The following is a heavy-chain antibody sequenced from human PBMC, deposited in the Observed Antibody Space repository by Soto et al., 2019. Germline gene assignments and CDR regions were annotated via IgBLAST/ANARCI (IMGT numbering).Heavy chain of an antibody. J-gene: IGHJ6*02. CDR3: ARDLTADDLACMDV. CDR1: GFTFSSYA. V-gene: IGHV3-30-3*01. CDR2: ISYDGSNK. Sequence: GGSLRLSCAASGFTFSSYAMHWVRQAPGKGLEWVAVISYDGSNKYYADSVKGRFTISRDNSKNTLYLQMNSLRAEDTAVYYCARDLTADDLACMDVWGQGTTVTVSS. D-gene: IGHD1-1*01.